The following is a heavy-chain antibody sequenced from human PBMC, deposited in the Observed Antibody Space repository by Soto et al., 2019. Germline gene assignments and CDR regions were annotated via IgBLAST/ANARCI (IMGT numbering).Heavy chain of an antibody. J-gene: IGHJ2*01. CDR2: ISGSGGST. CDR3: TRPMKGWYPPHRDWYFDL. D-gene: IGHD6-19*01. CDR1: GFTFSSYA. Sequence: EVQLLESGGGLVQPGGSLRLSCAASGFTFSSYAMSWVRQAPGKGLEWVSAISGSGGSTYYADSVKGRFTISRDNSKKTLYMQMNSLRAEDTAVYDRTRPMKGWYPPHRDWYFDLWGRGTLVTVSS. V-gene: IGHV3-23*01.